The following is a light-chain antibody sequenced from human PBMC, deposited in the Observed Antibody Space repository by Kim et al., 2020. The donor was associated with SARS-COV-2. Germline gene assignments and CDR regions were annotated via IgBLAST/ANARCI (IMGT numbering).Light chain of an antibody. J-gene: IGLJ2*01. CDR3: NSRDSSGDHVV. Sequence: SSELTQDPAVSVALGLTVRITCQGDSLRNYYASWYQQKPGQAPILVVSGKDYRPSGIPDRFSGSSSGNTVSLTITGAQAEDEADYYCNSRDSSGDHVVFGGGTQLTVL. V-gene: IGLV3-19*01. CDR1: SLRNYY. CDR2: GKD.